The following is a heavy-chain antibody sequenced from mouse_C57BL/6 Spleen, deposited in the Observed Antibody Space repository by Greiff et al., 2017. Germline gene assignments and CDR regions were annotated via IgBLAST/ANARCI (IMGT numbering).Heavy chain of an antibody. D-gene: IGHD2-4*01. V-gene: IGHV1-26*01. CDR2: INPNNGGT. J-gene: IGHJ4*01. CDR1: GYTFTDYY. Sequence: EVQLQQSGPELVKPGASVKISCKASGYTFTDYYMNWVKQSPGKSLEWIGDINPNNGGTSYNQKFKGKATLTVDKSSSTAYMELRSLTSEDSAVYDCAREEYDYDVGYAMDYWGQGTSVTVSS. CDR3: AREEYDYDVGYAMDY.